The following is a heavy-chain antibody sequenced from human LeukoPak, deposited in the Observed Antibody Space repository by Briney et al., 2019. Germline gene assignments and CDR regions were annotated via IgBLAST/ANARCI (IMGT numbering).Heavy chain of an antibody. J-gene: IGHJ4*02. V-gene: IGHV3-23*01. CDR1: GFTFTTYG. CDR3: ASEDSRFDY. D-gene: IGHD5-18*01. Sequence: PGGSLRLSCAASGFTFTTYGMSWVRQAPGKGLEWVSVISGSGDAAYYADSVKGRFTISRDNSKNTVSLQMNSLRAEDTATYCCASEDSRFDYWGQGTLVTVSS. CDR2: ISGSGDAA.